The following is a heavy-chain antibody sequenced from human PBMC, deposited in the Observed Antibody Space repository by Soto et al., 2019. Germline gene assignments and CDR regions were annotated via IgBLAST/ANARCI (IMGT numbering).Heavy chain of an antibody. CDR3: ARDQGRATADGPLGNGLDV. CDR1: GFSFSDYG. V-gene: IGHV3-33*01. Sequence: QVHLVESGGGVVQPGTSLRLSCAASGFSFSDYGMHWVRQAPSKGLEWLTIIWFDASHEYYADSVKGRFTISRDNSNNTLYLQLNSLTADDTAVYFCARDQGRATADGPLGNGLDVWGQGTAVTVSS. CDR2: IWFDASHE. J-gene: IGHJ6*02. D-gene: IGHD6-13*01.